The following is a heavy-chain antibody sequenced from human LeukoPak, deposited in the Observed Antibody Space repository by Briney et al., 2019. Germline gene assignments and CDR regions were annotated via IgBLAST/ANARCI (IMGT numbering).Heavy chain of an antibody. J-gene: IGHJ5*02. D-gene: IGHD6-13*01. CDR2: IATYNSKT. CDR3: ARDMVGLAADGNWFDP. Sequence: ASVKVSCKASGYTFSSYGISWVRQAPGQGLEWMGWIATYNSKTKYAEKVQGRVTMTTDTSTTTAYMELRTLRSDDTAVYYCARDMVGLAADGNWFDPWGQETLVTVSS. V-gene: IGHV1-18*01. CDR1: GYTFSSYG.